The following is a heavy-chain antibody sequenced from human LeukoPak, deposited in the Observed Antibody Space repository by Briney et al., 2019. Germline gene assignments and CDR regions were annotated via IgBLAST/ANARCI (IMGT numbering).Heavy chain of an antibody. Sequence: TASETLSLTCAVYGGSFSGYYWSWIRQPPGKGLEWIGEINHSGSTNYNPSLKSRVTISVDTSKNQFSLKLSSVTAADTAVYYCARGMSGPLPPGGDYWGQGTLVTVSS. CDR3: ARGMSGPLPPGGDY. CDR1: GGSFSGYY. J-gene: IGHJ4*02. D-gene: IGHD2-15*01. V-gene: IGHV4-34*01. CDR2: INHSGST.